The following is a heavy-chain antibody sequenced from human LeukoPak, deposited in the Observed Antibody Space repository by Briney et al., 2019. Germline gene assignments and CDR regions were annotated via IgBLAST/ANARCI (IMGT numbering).Heavy chain of an antibody. CDR3: ARAHSGYSYGTYYYYGMDV. Sequence: PGGSLRLSCAASGFTVSSNYMSWVRQAPGKGLEWVSVIYSGGSTYYADSVKGRFTISRDNSKNTLYLQMNSLRAEDTAVYYRARAHSGYSYGTYYYYGMDVWGQGTTVTVSS. CDR2: IYSGGST. J-gene: IGHJ6*02. D-gene: IGHD5-18*01. V-gene: IGHV3-66*02. CDR1: GFTVSSNY.